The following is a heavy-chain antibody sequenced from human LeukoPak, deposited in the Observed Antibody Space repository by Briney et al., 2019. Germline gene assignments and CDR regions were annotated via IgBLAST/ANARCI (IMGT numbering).Heavy chain of an antibody. CDR3: AKDRSVRPPSY. CDR2: ISGTGGST. CDR1: GFTFSNYP. Sequence: GGSLRLSCAASGFTFSNYPMNWVRQSPERGLEWVSAISGTGGSTYYADSVKGRFTISRDNSKNTLYLQMNSLRAEDTAVYYCAKDRSVRPPSYWGQGTLVTVSS. V-gene: IGHV3-23*01. J-gene: IGHJ4*02.